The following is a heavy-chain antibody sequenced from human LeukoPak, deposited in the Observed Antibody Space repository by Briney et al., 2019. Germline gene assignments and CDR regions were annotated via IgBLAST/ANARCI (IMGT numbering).Heavy chain of an antibody. CDR2: IYYSGST. V-gene: IGHV4-59*08. CDR1: GGSISTYF. CDR3: ARIVPYNYGYVDY. Sequence: SETLSLTCTVSGGSISTYFWSWIRQPPGKGLEWIGYIYYSGSTNYNPSLRGRVTISVDTSKNQFSLNLSSVTAADTAVYFCARIVPYNYGYVDYWGQGTLVTVSS. D-gene: IGHD5-18*01. J-gene: IGHJ4*02.